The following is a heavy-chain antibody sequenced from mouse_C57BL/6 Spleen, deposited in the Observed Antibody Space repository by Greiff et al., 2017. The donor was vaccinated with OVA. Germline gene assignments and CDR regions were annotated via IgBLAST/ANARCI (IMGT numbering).Heavy chain of an antibody. CDR1: GYTFTSYW. Sequence: QVQLQQPGAELVKPGASVKLSCKASGYTFTSYWMHWVKQRPGQGLEWIGMIHPNSGSTNYNEKFKSKATLTVDKSSSKVYMQMSSLTSEDSAVYYCAREGSTVVAHYYAMDYWGQGTSVTVSS. CDR3: AREGSTVVAHYYAMDY. D-gene: IGHD1-1*01. V-gene: IGHV1-64*01. J-gene: IGHJ4*01. CDR2: IHPNSGST.